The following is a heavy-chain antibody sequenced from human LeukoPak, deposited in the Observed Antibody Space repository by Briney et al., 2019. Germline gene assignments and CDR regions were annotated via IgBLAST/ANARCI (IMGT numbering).Heavy chain of an antibody. D-gene: IGHD3-16*01. J-gene: IGHJ6*02. V-gene: IGHV3-7*01. CDR1: GFTFSKSW. Sequence: GRSLRLSCAASGFTFSKSWMSWVRQAPGKGLGWVANMNEDRSEKDYVDSVKGRFIISRDNDRKSLYLQMSSLRAEDTAVYYCATYSHWVAGDVWGQGTTVTVSS. CDR2: MNEDRSEK. CDR3: ATYSHWVAGDV.